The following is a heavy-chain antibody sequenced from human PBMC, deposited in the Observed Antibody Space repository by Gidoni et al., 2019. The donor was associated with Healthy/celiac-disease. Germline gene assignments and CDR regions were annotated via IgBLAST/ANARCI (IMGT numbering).Heavy chain of an antibody. CDR2: IYHSGST. Sequence: QLQLQESGSGLVKPSQTLSLTCAVSGGSISSGGYSWSWIRQPPGKGLEWIGYIYHSGSTYYNPSLKSRVTISVDRSKNQFSLKLSSVTAADTAVYYCARVEMATIKAGAFDIWGQGTMVTVSS. V-gene: IGHV4-30-2*01. J-gene: IGHJ3*02. CDR3: ARVEMATIKAGAFDI. D-gene: IGHD5-12*01. CDR1: GGSISSGGYS.